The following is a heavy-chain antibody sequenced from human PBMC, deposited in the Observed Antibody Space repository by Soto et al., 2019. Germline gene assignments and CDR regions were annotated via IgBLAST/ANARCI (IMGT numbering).Heavy chain of an antibody. V-gene: IGHV4-34*01. CDR2: INHSGST. Sequence: QVQLQQWGAGLLKPSETLSLTCAVYGVSFSGYYWSWIRQPPGKGLEWIGEINHSGSTNYNPSLKSRVTISVDTSKNQFSLKLSSVTAADTAVYYCARPMTKLYSSSWTSPDAFDIWGQGTMVTVSS. CDR1: GVSFSGYY. CDR3: ARPMTKLYSSSWTSPDAFDI. J-gene: IGHJ3*02. D-gene: IGHD6-13*01.